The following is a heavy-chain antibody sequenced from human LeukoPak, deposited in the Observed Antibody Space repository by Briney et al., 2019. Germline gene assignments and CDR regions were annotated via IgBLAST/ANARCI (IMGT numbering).Heavy chain of an antibody. J-gene: IGHJ4*02. CDR2: ISSSSSTI. V-gene: IGHV3-48*04. CDR1: GFTFSSYS. Sequence: GGSLRLSCAASGFTFSSYSMNWVRQAPGKGLEWVSYISSSSSTIYYADSVKGRSTISRDNAKNSLYLQMNSLRAEDTAVYYCARDLTLTLFDYWGQGTLVTVSS. CDR3: ARDLTLTLFDY. D-gene: IGHD1-14*01.